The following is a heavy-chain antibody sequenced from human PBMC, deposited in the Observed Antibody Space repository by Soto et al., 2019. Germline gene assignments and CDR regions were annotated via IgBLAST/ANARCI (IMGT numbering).Heavy chain of an antibody. CDR2: IDPSDFYT. J-gene: IGHJ4*02. CDR3: ARGSGRDTFDY. CDR1: GYSFTRIW. Sequence: EVQLVPSGAEVKKPGESLRISCKGSGYSFTRIWISWVRQMPGKGLEWMGTIDPSDFYTKYSPSFQGHVAISVDKSISTAYLQWSSLKASDTAMYYCARGSGRDTFDYWGQGTLVTVSS. D-gene: IGHD2-15*01. V-gene: IGHV5-10-1*01.